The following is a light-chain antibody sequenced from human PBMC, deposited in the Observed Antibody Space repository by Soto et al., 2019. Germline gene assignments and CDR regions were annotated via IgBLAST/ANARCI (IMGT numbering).Light chain of an antibody. Sequence: DIQMTQSPSTLSASVGDRVTITCRASQSISSWLAWYQQKPGKAPKLLIYKASSLESGVPSRFSGSGSGTEFTLTISSLQPDDFAIYYCQQYNSYSWTLGQGTKVEIK. V-gene: IGKV1-5*03. CDR2: KAS. CDR1: QSISSW. CDR3: QQYNSYSWT. J-gene: IGKJ1*01.